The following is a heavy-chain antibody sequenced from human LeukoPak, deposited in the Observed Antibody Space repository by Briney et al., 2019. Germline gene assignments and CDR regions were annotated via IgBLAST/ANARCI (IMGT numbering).Heavy chain of an antibody. D-gene: IGHD4-23*01. CDR3: SRFKRWIRPNAFDI. Sequence: GGSLRLSCAASGFTFSDYYMSWIRQAPGKGLEWVSYISSGSSTIYYAGSVKGRFTISRDNAKNSLSLKMSSLRAEDTAVYYCSRFKRWIRPNAFDIWGQGTMVTVSS. J-gene: IGHJ3*02. V-gene: IGHV3-11*01. CDR1: GFTFSDYY. CDR2: ISSGSSTI.